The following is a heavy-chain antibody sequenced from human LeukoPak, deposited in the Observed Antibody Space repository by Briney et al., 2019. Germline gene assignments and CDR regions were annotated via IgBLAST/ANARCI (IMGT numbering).Heavy chain of an antibody. D-gene: IGHD3-16*02. CDR3: ARGREDYVWGSYRKPALIWDHFDY. J-gene: IGHJ4*02. CDR2: IYYSGST. CDR1: GGSFSGYD. Sequence: SETLSLTCAVYGGSFSGYDWSWIRQPPGKGLEWIGGIYYSGSTYYNPSLRSRVTISVDTSKNQFSLKLSSVTAADTAVYYCARGREDYVWGSYRKPALIWDHFDYWGQGTLVTVSS. V-gene: IGHV4-34*01.